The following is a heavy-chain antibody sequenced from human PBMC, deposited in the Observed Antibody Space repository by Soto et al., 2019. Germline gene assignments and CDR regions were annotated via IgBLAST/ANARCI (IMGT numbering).Heavy chain of an antibody. J-gene: IGHJ5*02. CDR2: IIPIFGTA. CDR1: GGTFSSYA. CDR3: AYSGYDPSWFDP. D-gene: IGHD5-12*01. Sequence: SVKVSCKASGGTFSSYAISWVRQAPGQGLEWMGGIIPIFGTANYAQKFQGRVTITADKSTSTAYMELSSLRSEDTAVYYCAYSGYDPSWFDPWGQGTLVTVS. V-gene: IGHV1-69*06.